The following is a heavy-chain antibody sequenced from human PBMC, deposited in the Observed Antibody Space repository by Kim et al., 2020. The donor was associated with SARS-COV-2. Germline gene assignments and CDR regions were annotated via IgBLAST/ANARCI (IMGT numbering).Heavy chain of an antibody. CDR3: ARIEMATINFDY. V-gene: IGHV3-7*03. J-gene: IGHJ4*02. CDR1: GFTFSGYW. Sequence: GGSLRLSCAASGFTFSGYWMSWVRQAPGKGLEWVANIKQDGSEKYYVDSVKGRFTISRDNAKNSLYLQMNSLRAEDTAVYYCARIEMATINFDYWGQGTLVTVSS. CDR2: IKQDGSEK. D-gene: IGHD5-12*01.